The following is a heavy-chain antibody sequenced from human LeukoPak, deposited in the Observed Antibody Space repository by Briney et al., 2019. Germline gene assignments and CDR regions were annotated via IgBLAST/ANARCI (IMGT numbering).Heavy chain of an antibody. J-gene: IGHJ5*02. V-gene: IGHV3-23*01. CDR2: INGVGNST. Sequence: GGSLRLSCAGSGFNFIIFAMNWVRQAPGKGLEGVSSINGVGNSTYYADSVKGRFTVSRDNSKNTLYLQMNSLRAEDTALYYCAKRGLRGNWFHPWGQGTLVTVSS. CDR3: AKRGLRGNWFHP. CDR1: GFNFIIFA. D-gene: IGHD3-10*01.